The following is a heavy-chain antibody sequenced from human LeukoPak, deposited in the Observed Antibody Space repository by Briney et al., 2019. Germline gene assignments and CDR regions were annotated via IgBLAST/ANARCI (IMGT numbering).Heavy chain of an antibody. CDR3: ARDPRGGGRYYANYYYYYMDV. V-gene: IGHV3-48*03. J-gene: IGHJ6*03. CDR1: GFTFSSYE. CDR2: ISSSGSTI. Sequence: GGSLRLSCAASGFTFSSYEMNWVRQAPGKGLEWVSYISSSGSTIYYADSVKGRFTISRDNAKNSLYLQMNSLRAEDTAVYYCARDPRGGGRYYANYYYYYMDVWGKGTTVTVSS. D-gene: IGHD1-26*01.